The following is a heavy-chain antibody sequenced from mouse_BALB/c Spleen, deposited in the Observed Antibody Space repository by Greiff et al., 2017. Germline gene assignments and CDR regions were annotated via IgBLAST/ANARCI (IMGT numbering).Heavy chain of an antibody. CDR1: GDSITSGY. D-gene: IGHD2-3*01. CDR2: ISYSGST. Sequence: VQLKQSGPSLVKPSQTLSLTCSVTGDSITSGYWNWIRKFPGNKLEYMGYISYSGSTYYNPSLKSRISITRDTSKNQYYLQLNSVTTEDTATYYCARYRDGYYVPFAYWGQGTTLTVSS. V-gene: IGHV3-8*02. CDR3: ARYRDGYYVPFAY. J-gene: IGHJ2*01.